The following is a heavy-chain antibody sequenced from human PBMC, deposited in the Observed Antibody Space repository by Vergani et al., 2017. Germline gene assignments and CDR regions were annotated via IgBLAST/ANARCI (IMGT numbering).Heavy chain of an antibody. Sequence: EVQLVESGGGLVQPGGSLRLSCAASGFSLSRYWMRWVRQASEKVLEWVAHISPDGSATYYVDCIKGRVTISRDNTKNSLSLQIGGLRVEDTAVYYCVRLPRGPWNFYLLSRGTLITVSS. V-gene: IGHV3-7*01. CDR2: ISPDGSAT. CDR1: GFSLSRYW. CDR3: VRLPRGPWNFYL. J-gene: IGHJ2*01.